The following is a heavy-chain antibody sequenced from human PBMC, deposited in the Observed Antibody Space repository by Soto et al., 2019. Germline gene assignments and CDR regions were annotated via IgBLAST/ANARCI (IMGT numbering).Heavy chain of an antibody. CDR3: ARSIVVVTALDY. D-gene: IGHD2-21*02. CDR1: GYTFTSYA. J-gene: IGHJ4*02. CDR2: INAGNGNT. Sequence: QVQLVQSGAEEKKPGASVKVSCKASGYTFTSYAMHWVRQAPGQRLEWMGWINAGNGNTKYSQKFQGRVTITRDTSASTAYMELISLRSEDTAVYYCARSIVVVTALDYWGQVTLVTVSS. V-gene: IGHV1-3*05.